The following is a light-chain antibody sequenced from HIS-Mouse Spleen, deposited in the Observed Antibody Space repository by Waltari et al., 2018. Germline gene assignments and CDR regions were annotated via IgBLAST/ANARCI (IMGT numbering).Light chain of an antibody. CDR1: ALPTTS. Sequence: SYELTQPPSVSVSPGQTARITCSGDALPTTSPSWYQQKSGQAPVLVIYEDSKRPSGIPERSSGSSSGTMATLTISGAQVEDEADYYCYSTDSSGNHYVFGTGTKVTVL. CDR2: EDS. CDR3: YSTDSSGNHYV. J-gene: IGLJ1*01. V-gene: IGLV3-10*01.